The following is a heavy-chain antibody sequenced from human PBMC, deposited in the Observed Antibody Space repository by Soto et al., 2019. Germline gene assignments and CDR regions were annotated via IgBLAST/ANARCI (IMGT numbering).Heavy chain of an antibody. CDR3: ARMGVHCRRGRCVGYNVYGLDV. D-gene: IGHD6-25*01. V-gene: IGHV4-39*01. J-gene: IGHJ6*02. CDR2: IDYAGST. Sequence: KLSATLSLTCTGTGGSISSTDHYWGWIRQPPGMGLEWLGSIDYAGSTLHYPPLKRRATRSVVTSPNQFSLRRSSVTAADTAVDYCARMGVHCRRGRCVGYNVYGLDVWGQETTGT. CDR1: GGSISSTDHY.